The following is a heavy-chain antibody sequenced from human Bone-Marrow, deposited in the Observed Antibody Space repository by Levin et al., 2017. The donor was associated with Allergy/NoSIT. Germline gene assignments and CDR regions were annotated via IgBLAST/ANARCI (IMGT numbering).Heavy chain of an antibody. Sequence: ASVKVSCKASGYTFTNYDVNWVRQATGQGLEWMGWMNPDSGNTGYAQKFQGRVTMTRNTSISTAYMELSSLRSEDTAVYYCARVIFPNSDWFDLWGQGTLVTVSS. J-gene: IGHJ5*02. CDR3: ARVIFPNSDWFDL. V-gene: IGHV1-8*01. CDR1: GYTFTNYD. D-gene: IGHD3-9*01. CDR2: MNPDSGNT.